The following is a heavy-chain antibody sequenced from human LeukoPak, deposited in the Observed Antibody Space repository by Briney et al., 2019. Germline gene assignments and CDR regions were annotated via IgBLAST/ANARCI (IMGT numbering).Heavy chain of an antibody. CDR3: ARLTYYYDSSGYPTPAYGMDV. CDR1: GGSISSYY. V-gene: IGHV4-59*01. Sequence: SETLSLTCTVSGGSISSYYWSWIRQPPGKGLEWIGYIYYSGSTNYNPSLKSRVTISVDTSKNPFSLKLSSVTAADTAVYYCARLTYYYDSSGYPTPAYGMDVWGQGTTVTVSS. J-gene: IGHJ6*02. CDR2: IYYSGST. D-gene: IGHD3-22*01.